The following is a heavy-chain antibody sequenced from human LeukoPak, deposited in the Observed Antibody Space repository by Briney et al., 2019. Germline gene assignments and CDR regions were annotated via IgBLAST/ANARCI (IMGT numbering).Heavy chain of an antibody. D-gene: IGHD6-19*01. CDR2: TYYRSKWYN. V-gene: IGHV6-1*01. CDR1: GDSVSNNNGA. J-gene: IGHJ4*02. CDR3: ARDEGNSGWYTFDY. Sequence: SQTLSLTCAISGDSVSNNNGAWNWIRQSPSIGLEWLGRTYYRSKWYNDYAVSLKGRITINPDTSKNQFSLQLNSVTPEDTAVYYCARDEGNSGWYTFDYWGQGTLVTVSS.